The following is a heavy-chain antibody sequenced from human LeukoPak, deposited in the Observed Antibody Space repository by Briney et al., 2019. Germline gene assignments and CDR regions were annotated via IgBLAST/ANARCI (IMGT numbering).Heavy chain of an antibody. CDR3: ARVPDVTARACDA. Sequence: IPSETLSLTCAVYGGFFSFSYWTSIRQTPGRGHECIGEASRMGDFVGYSPSLKGRATISVDSSKKQFSLRLTSATAADTGVYYWARVPDVTARACDAWGAGTAVTVSS. CDR1: GGFFSFSY. CDR2: ASRMGDFV. D-gene: IGHD1-20*01. V-gene: IGHV4-34*01. J-gene: IGHJ5*02.